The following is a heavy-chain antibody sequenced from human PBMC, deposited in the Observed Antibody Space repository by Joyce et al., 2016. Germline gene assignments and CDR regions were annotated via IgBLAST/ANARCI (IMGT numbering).Heavy chain of an antibody. CDR2: IRNRANSDTT. D-gene: IGHD3-16*02. CDR1: GFTFSDRF. CDR3: AGANPYTRGAI. Sequence: EVQLVESGGGLVQPDGSLRLSCAASGFTFSDRFMDWVRQDPGKGREWVGHIRNRANSDTTQYAASVKGRFTISRDDSKNSLYLQMNSLKIEDTAVYYCAGANPYTRGAIWGQGTMVTVSS. J-gene: IGHJ3*02. V-gene: IGHV3-72*01.